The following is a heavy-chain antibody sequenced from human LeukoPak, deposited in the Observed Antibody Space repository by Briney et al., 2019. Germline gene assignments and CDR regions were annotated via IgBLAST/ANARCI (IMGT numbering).Heavy chain of an antibody. CDR3: ASSGSCRFDY. CDR2: ITASGTAM. V-gene: IGHV3-48*02. Sequence: GGSLRLSCAASGFTFSSYSMNWVRQAPGKGLEWVSLITASGTAMFYADSVKGRFTISRDNAKNSLYLQMNSLRDEDTAVYYCASSGSCRFDYWGQGTLVTVSS. J-gene: IGHJ4*02. D-gene: IGHD1-26*01. CDR1: GFTFSSYS.